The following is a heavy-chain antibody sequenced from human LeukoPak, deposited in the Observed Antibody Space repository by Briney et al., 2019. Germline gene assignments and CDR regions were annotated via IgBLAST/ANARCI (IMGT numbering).Heavy chain of an antibody. Sequence: SETLSLTCTVSVDSVSSSGYDYWAWIRQPPGKGLQWIATIHHSGITYYNPSLKSRVTISVDTSKNQFSLNLSSVTAADTAVYYCAKDYSRNYFDPWGRGHLVIVSS. V-gene: IGHV4-39*02. CDR3: AKDYSRNYFDP. CDR2: IHHSGIT. D-gene: IGHD1-7*01. J-gene: IGHJ5*02. CDR1: VDSVSSSGYDY.